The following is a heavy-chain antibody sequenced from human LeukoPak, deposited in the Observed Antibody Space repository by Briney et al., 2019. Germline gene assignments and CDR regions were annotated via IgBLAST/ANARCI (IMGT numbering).Heavy chain of an antibody. D-gene: IGHD3-10*01. CDR3: ARGSEGRHAFDI. V-gene: IGHV4-30-4*01. Sequence: KASETLSLTCTVSGGSISSGDYYWSWIRQPPGKGLEWIGYIYYSGSTYYNPSLKSRVTISVDTSKNQFSLKLSSVTAADTAVYYCARGSEGRHAFDIWGQGTMVTVSS. J-gene: IGHJ3*02. CDR1: GGSISSGDYY. CDR2: IYYSGST.